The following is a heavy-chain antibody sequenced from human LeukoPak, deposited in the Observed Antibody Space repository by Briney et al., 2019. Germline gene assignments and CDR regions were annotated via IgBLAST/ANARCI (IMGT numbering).Heavy chain of an antibody. CDR2: ISYSGST. V-gene: IGHV4-59*12. CDR3: ARDGYCSGGSCSLDY. J-gene: IGHJ4*02. D-gene: IGHD2-15*01. Sequence: PSETLSLTCTVSAGSISNYYWSWIRQPPGKGLEWIGYISYSGSTNYNPSLKSRVTISVDTSKNQFSLKLSSVTAADTAVYYCARDGYCSGGSCSLDYWGQGTLVTVSS. CDR1: AGSISNYY.